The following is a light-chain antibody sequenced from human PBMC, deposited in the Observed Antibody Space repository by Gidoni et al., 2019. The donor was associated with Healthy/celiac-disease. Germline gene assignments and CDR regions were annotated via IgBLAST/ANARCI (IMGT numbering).Light chain of an antibody. V-gene: IGKV1-5*03. CDR2: RES. J-gene: IGKJ1*01. Sequence: DIQMTQSPSTLSASVGDRVTITCRASQSSSSWLAWYQQKPGKAPKLLIYRESSLESGVPSRFSGSGSGTEFTLNISSLQPDDFATYYCQQYDSSPWTFGQGTKVEIQ. CDR1: QSSSSW. CDR3: QQYDSSPWT.